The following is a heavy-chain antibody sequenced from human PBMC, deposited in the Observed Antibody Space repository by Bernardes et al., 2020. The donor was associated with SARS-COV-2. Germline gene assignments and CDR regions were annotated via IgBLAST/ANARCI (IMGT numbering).Heavy chain of an antibody. CDR1: GFTFSTYG. Sequence: GGSLRLSCAASGFTFSTYGMHWVRQAPGKGLEWVAVIWYDGSNKYYADSVKGRFTISRDNSKNTLYLQMNSLRAEDTAVYHCARDGTVTTLVGYGMDVWGQGTTVTVSS. D-gene: IGHD4-17*01. V-gene: IGHV3-33*01. CDR2: IWYDGSNK. CDR3: ARDGTVTTLVGYGMDV. J-gene: IGHJ6*02.